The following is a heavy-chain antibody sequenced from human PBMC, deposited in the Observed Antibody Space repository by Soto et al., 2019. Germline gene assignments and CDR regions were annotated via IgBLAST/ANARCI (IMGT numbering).Heavy chain of an antibody. CDR1: GFTFSSYA. V-gene: IGHV3-23*01. D-gene: IGHD2-2*01. J-gene: IGHJ4*02. CDR2: ISYSGGST. Sequence: GGSLRLSCEASGFTFSSYAMTWVRQASGKGLEWVSIISYSGGSTYYADSVKGRFTISRDNSKNTLYLQMNSLRAEDTAVYYCAKAPPSYFYCSSASCYYFDYWGQGTLVTVSS. CDR3: AKAPPSYFYCSSASCYYFDY.